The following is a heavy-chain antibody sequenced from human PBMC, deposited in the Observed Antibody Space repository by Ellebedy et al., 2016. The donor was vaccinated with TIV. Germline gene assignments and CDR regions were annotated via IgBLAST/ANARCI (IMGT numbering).Heavy chain of an antibody. V-gene: IGHV1-3*01. CDR2: INAGNGNT. Sequence: AASVKVSCKASGYTFTSYAMHWVRQAPRQRLEWMGWINAGNGNTKYSQKFQGRVTITRATSASKAYMELTSLRSDDTAMYYCARRLRLMYSSGSFDYWGQGTPVTVSS. CDR3: ARRLRLMYSSGSFDY. CDR1: GYTFTSYA. D-gene: IGHD6-19*01. J-gene: IGHJ4*02.